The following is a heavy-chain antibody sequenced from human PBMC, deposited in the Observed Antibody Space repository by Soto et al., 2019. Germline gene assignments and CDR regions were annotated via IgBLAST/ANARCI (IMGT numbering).Heavy chain of an antibody. V-gene: IGHV4-4*07. Sequence: SETLSLTCTVSGGSISSYYWSWIRQPAGKGLEWIGRIYTSGSTNYNPSLKSRVTMSVDTSKNQFSLKLSSVTAADTAVYYCASNTYYYDSSGYSNFDYWGQGTLVTVSS. CDR1: GGSISSYY. CDR3: ASNTYYYDSSGYSNFDY. J-gene: IGHJ4*02. CDR2: IYTSGST. D-gene: IGHD3-22*01.